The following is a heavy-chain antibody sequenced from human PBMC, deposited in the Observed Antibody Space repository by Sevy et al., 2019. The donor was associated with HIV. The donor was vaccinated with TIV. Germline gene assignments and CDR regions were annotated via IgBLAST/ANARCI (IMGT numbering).Heavy chain of an antibody. CDR2: MNCDKGIT. Sequence: ASLKVSCKASGYTFSDYYIHWVRQAPGQGLEWMGWMNCDKGITEYAQKFRGRFSLTRDTSIATAYMELSGLTSDDTAGYFCARDPPRTSTELDYWGQGTLVTVSS. CDR1: GYTFSDYY. V-gene: IGHV1-2*02. CDR3: ARDPPRTSTELDY. J-gene: IGHJ4*02.